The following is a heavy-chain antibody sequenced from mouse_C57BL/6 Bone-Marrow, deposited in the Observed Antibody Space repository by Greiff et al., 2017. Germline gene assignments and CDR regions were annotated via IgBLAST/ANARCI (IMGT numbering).Heavy chain of an antibody. D-gene: IGHD1-1*01. CDR2: INPGSGCT. Sequence: VHVKQSGAELARPGASVKMSCKASGYTFTSYTMHWVKQRPGQGLEWIGYINPGSGCTKYNQKFKGKATLTADKSSSTAYMQLSSLTSEDDAVYYCGKNYYGSRFAYWGQGTLVTVSA. CDR1: GYTFTSYT. V-gene: IGHV1-4*01. CDR3: GKNYYGSRFAY. J-gene: IGHJ3*01.